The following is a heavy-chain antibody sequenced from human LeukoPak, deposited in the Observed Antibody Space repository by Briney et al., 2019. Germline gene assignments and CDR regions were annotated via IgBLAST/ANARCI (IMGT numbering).Heavy chain of an antibody. CDR2: IRYDGSIK. V-gene: IGHV3-30*02. D-gene: IGHD3-10*01. Sequence: GGSLRLSCAASGFTFSDYGTVWVRQAPGKGLEWVAFIRYDGSIKYYTDSVKDRFTVSRDNSRNTLYLQMNSLRAEDTAVYYCARVVPPTDYGSGSYFWDPYYFDYWGQGTLVTVSS. CDR1: GFTFSDYG. J-gene: IGHJ4*02. CDR3: ARVVPPTDYGSGSYFWDPYYFDY.